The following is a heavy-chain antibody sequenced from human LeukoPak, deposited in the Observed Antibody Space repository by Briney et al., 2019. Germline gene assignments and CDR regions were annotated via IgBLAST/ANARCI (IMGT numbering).Heavy chain of an antibody. CDR3: ARGDGYNFHY. J-gene: IGHJ4*02. D-gene: IGHD5-24*01. Sequence: SETLSLTCAVSGGSISSGGYYWSWIRQHPGKGLEWIGYIYYSGSTYYNPSLKSRVTISVDTSKNQFSLKLSSVTAADTAVYYCARGDGYNFHYWGQGTLVTVSS. CDR2: IYYSGST. V-gene: IGHV4-31*11. CDR1: GGSISSGGYY.